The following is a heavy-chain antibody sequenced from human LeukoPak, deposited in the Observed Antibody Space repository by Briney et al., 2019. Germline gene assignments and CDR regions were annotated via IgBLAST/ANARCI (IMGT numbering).Heavy chain of an antibody. J-gene: IGHJ4*02. CDR1: GFTFDDYA. V-gene: IGHV3-9*01. CDR3: AKVAGDRNYFDY. D-gene: IGHD4-17*01. CDR2: ISWNSNNI. Sequence: GGSLRLSCAASGFTFDDYAMHWVRQAPGKGLEWVSGISWNSNNIDYADSVKGRFTISRDNAKNSLYLQMNSPRADDTALYYCAKVAGDRNYFDYWGQGTLVTVSS.